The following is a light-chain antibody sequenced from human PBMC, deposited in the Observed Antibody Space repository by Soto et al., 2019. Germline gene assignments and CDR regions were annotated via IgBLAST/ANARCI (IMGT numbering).Light chain of an antibody. CDR3: QQYGSSPWT. CDR2: GVS. J-gene: IGKJ1*01. CDR1: QSVRSK. Sequence: IVLTQSPASLSVSPWERATLSCRASQSVRSKVAGYQQKPGQAPRLLIDGVSKRATGIPDRFSGSGSGTDFTLTISKLEPEDFAVYYCQQYGSSPWTFGQGTKVDIK. V-gene: IGKV3-20*01.